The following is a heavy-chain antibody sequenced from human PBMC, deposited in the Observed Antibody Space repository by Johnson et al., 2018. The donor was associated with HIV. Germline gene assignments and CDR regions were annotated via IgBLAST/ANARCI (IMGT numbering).Heavy chain of an antibody. Sequence: QVQLVESGGGVVQPGSSLRLYCAASGFSFNTYGMHWVRQAPAKGLQWVAVISYDGSEKYYVDSVKGRFTISRDKSKNTLYLQMNSLRAEDTAVYYCAKDGAMAFDIWGQGTLVTVSS. D-gene: IGHD2-2*01. J-gene: IGHJ3*02. CDR3: AKDGAMAFDI. V-gene: IGHV3-30*18. CDR1: GFSFNTYG. CDR2: ISYDGSEK.